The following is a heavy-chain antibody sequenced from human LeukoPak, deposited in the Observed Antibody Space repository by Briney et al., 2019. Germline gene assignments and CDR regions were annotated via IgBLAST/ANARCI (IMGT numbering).Heavy chain of an antibody. J-gene: IGHJ3*02. CDR2: INNDGSQK. D-gene: IGHD3-22*01. CDR3: ARVLRYDNSGHDSFDI. V-gene: IGHV3-7*01. CDR1: GLTFSTYW. Sequence: GGSLRLSCAASGLTFSTYWMTWVRQAPGKGLEWVVTINNDGSQKYYLDSVKGRFTISRDNAKNSLYLQMNSLRAEDTAVYYCARVLRYDNSGHDSFDIWGQGTMVTVSS.